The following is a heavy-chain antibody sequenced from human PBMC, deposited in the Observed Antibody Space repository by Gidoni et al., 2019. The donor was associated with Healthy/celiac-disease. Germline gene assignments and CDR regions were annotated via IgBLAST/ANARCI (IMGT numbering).Heavy chain of an antibody. J-gene: IGHJ6*02. V-gene: IGHV3-64D*08. Sequence: EVQLVESGGGLVQPGGSLRLSCSASGFTFRSYALHWVRQAPGKGLEYVSASSSNGGSTYYADSVKGRFTISRDNSKNTLYLQMSSLRAEDTAVYYCVKDLGSGSPYYYYGMDVWGQGTTVTVSS. CDR2: SSSNGGST. CDR1: GFTFRSYA. CDR3: VKDLGSGSPYYYYGMDV. D-gene: IGHD1-26*01.